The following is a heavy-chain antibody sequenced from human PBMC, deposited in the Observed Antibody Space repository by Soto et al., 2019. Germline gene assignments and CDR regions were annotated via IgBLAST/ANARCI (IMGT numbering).Heavy chain of an antibody. CDR3: ASHYDFWTYFDY. CDR1: GGTFSSNA. Sequence: QVQLVQSGAEVKKPGSSVKVSCKASGGTFSSNAISWVRQAPGQGLEWMGGIIPIFGTPNYAQQFQGRVTITADESTSTAYMELSSLRYEDTAVYYCASHYDFWTYFDYWGQGTLVTVSS. V-gene: IGHV1-69*12. D-gene: IGHD3-3*01. CDR2: IIPIFGTP. J-gene: IGHJ4*02.